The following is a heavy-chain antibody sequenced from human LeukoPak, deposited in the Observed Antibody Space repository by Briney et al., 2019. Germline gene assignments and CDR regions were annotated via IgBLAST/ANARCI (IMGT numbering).Heavy chain of an antibody. J-gene: IGHJ3*02. CDR2: IYSGGST. CDR1: GFTVSSNY. Sequence: GGSLRLSCAASGFTVSSNYMSWVRQAPGKGLEWVSVIYSGGSTYYADSVKGRFTISRDNSKNTLYLQMNSLRAEDTAVYYCARDLNVPLISWGPPEFYAFDIWGQGTMVTVSS. CDR3: ARDLNVPLISWGPPEFYAFDI. D-gene: IGHD7-27*01. V-gene: IGHV3-66*01.